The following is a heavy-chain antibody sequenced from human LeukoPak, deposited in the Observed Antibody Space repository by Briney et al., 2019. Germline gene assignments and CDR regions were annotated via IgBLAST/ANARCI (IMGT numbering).Heavy chain of an antibody. CDR1: GGSFGDDF. CDR3: ARGVRDDLWTSQVYHDVFDI. J-gene: IGHJ3*02. Sequence: SETLSLTCAVYGGSFGDDFWTWIRQTPGKGLEWIGEINRSGGTKYNPSLTSRATISVDTSKTQFSLKLSSVTAADTAVYYFARGVRDDLWTSQVYHDVFDIWGQGTMVTVSS. CDR2: INRSGGT. D-gene: IGHD3-3*01. V-gene: IGHV4-34*01.